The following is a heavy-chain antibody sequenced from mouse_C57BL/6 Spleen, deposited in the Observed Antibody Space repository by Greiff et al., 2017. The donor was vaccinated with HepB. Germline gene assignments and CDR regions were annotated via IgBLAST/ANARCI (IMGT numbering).Heavy chain of an antibody. V-gene: IGHV5-4*01. CDR3: AREGIYYGSSYYFDY. Sequence: EVKLMESGGGLVKPGGSLKLSCAASGFTFSSYAMSWVRQTPEKRLEWVATISDGGSYTYYPDNVKGRFTISRDNAKNNLYLQMSHLKSEDTAMYYCAREGIYYGSSYYFDYWGQGTTLTVSS. CDR2: ISDGGSYT. CDR1: GFTFSSYA. J-gene: IGHJ2*01. D-gene: IGHD1-1*01.